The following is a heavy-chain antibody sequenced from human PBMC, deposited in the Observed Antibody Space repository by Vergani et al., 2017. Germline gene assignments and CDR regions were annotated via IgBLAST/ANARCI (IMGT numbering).Heavy chain of an antibody. CDR1: EGTFTTYN. Sequence: QVHLVQSGGEVKKPGSSVRVSCKASEGTFTTYNFNWVRQAPGQGLEWMGRIIPMFDITNHAQKFQGRVTLTADKSTNTAYMELSSLGYGDTAVYYCARDCRRSGSNSQLCNWGQGTLVTVSS. CDR2: IIPMFDIT. D-gene: IGHD2-15*01. V-gene: IGHV1-69*08. CDR3: ARDCRRSGSNSQLCN. J-gene: IGHJ4*02.